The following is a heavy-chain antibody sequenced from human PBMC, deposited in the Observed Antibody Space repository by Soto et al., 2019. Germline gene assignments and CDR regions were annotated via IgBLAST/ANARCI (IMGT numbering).Heavy chain of an antibody. CDR1: GYTFTSYG. D-gene: IGHD6-19*01. J-gene: IGHJ5*02. V-gene: IGHV1-18*01. CDR3: ARNRIAVAGTTNWFDP. Sequence: ASVKVSCKASGYTFTSYGISWVRQAPGQGLEWMGWISAYNGNTNYAQKLQGRVTMTTDTSTSTAYMELRSLRSDETAVYYCARNRIAVAGTTNWFDPWGQGTLVTVSS. CDR2: ISAYNGNT.